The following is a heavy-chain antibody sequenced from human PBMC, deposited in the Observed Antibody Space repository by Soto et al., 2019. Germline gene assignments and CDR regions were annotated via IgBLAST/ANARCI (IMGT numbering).Heavy chain of an antibody. J-gene: IGHJ4*02. CDR1: GFTFSSYA. CDR3: VKDSRYDFWSGYLHY. Sequence: PWGSLRLSCSASGFTFSSYAMHWVRQAPGKGLEYVSAISSNGGSTYYADSVKGRFTISRDNSKNTLYLQMSSLRAEDTAVYYCVKDSRYDFWSGYLHYWGQGTLVTVSS. CDR2: ISSNGGST. D-gene: IGHD3-3*01. V-gene: IGHV3-64D*08.